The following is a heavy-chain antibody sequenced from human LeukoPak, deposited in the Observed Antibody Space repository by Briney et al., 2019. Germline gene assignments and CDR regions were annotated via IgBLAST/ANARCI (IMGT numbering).Heavy chain of an antibody. J-gene: IGHJ4*02. V-gene: IGHV3-53*01. CDR3: ARRAGDYSHPYDY. D-gene: IGHD3-22*01. CDR2: IYSGGNT. CDR1: GFTFSRYW. Sequence: GGSLRLSCAASGFTFSRYWMSWVRQAPGKGLEWVSFIYSGGNTYYADSVKGRFTISRDNSKNTVHLQMNSLRAEDTAMYYCARRAGDYSHPYDYWGQGTLVTVSS.